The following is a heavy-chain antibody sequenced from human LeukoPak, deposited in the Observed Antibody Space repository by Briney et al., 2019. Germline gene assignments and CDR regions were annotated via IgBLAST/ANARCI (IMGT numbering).Heavy chain of an antibody. V-gene: IGHV1-2*02. CDR1: GYTFTSYA. Sequence: ASVKVSCKASGYTFTSYAMNWVRQAPGQGLEWMGWINPNSGGTNYAQKFQGRVTMTRDTSISTAYMELSSLRYDDTAVYYCARDLSGTDAFDIWGQGTMVTVSS. CDR3: ARDLSGTDAFDI. CDR2: INPNSGGT. J-gene: IGHJ3*02. D-gene: IGHD1-26*01.